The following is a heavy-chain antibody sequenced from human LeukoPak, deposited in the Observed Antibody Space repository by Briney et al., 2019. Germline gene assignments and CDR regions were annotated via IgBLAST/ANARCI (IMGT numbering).Heavy chain of an antibody. CDR2: ISSSGSTI. D-gene: IGHD1-1*01. Sequence: GGSLRLSCAASGFTFSDYYMSWIRQAPGKGLEWVSYISSSGSTIYYADSVKGRFTISRDNAKNSLYLQMNSLRDEDTAVYYCARLLDYYYYMDVWGKGTTVTVSS. V-gene: IGHV3-11*01. CDR1: GFTFSDYY. J-gene: IGHJ6*03. CDR3: ARLLDYYYYMDV.